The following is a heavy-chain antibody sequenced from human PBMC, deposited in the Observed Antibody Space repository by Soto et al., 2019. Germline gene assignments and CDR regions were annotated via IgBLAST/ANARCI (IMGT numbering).Heavy chain of an antibody. CDR3: ARGRAIRFLEWLSRVYNWFDP. J-gene: IGHJ5*02. CDR2: INHSGST. CDR1: GGSFSGYY. V-gene: IGHV4-34*01. D-gene: IGHD3-3*01. Sequence: SETLSLTCAVYGGSFSGYYWSWIRQPPGKGLEWIGEINHSGSTNYNPSLKSRVTISVDTSKNQFSLKLSSVTAADTAVYYCARGRAIRFLEWLSRVYNWFDPWGQGTLVTVYS.